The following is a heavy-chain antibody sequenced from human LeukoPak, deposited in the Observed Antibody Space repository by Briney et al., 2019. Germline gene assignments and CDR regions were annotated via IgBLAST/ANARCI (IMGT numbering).Heavy chain of an antibody. CDR1: GGSISSYY. D-gene: IGHD1-26*01. J-gene: IGHJ4*02. Sequence: SETLSLTCTVSGGSISSYYWSWIRQPPGKGLEWIGYIYYSRSTNYNPSLKSRVTISVDTSKNQFSLKLSSVTAADTAVYYCAHSIYFSGSYHFDYWGQGTLVTVSS. V-gene: IGHV4-59*01. CDR2: IYYSRST. CDR3: AHSIYFSGSYHFDY.